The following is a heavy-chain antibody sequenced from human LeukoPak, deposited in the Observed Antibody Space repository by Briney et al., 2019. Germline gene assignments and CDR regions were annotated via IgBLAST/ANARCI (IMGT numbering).Heavy chain of an antibody. CDR2: FDPEDGET. J-gene: IGHJ3*02. Sequence: ASVKVSCKVSGYTLTELSMHWVRQAPGKGLEWMGGFDPEDGETIYAQKFQGRVTMTEDTSTDTAYMELSSLRAEDTAVYYCATEMYYDILTGSGGAFDIWGQGTMVTVSS. D-gene: IGHD3-9*01. CDR1: GYTLTELS. CDR3: ATEMYYDILTGSGGAFDI. V-gene: IGHV1-24*01.